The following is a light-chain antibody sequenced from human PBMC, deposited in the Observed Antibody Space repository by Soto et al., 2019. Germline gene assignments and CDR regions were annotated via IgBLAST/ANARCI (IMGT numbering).Light chain of an antibody. CDR3: SSYTTTTTLGV. CDR2: EVS. Sequence: ALTQPASVSGSPGQSITISCTGTSSDVGGYNYVSWYQQHPGKAPKLIIFEVSNRPSGVSNRFSGSKSGNTASLAISGLQAEDEADYHCSSYTTTTTLGVFGGATKLTVL. J-gene: IGLJ3*02. CDR1: SSDVGGYNY. V-gene: IGLV2-14*01.